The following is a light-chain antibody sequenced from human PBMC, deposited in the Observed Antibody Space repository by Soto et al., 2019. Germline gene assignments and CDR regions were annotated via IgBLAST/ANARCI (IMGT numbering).Light chain of an antibody. Sequence: QSVLTQPPSVSAAPGQKVTISCSGSSSNIGNNYVSWYQQLPGTAPKLLIYDNNKRPSGIPDRFSGSKSGTSATLGITGLQTGDEADYCCGTWDSSLSAHWVFGGGTKVTVL. CDR2: DNN. CDR1: SSNIGNNY. V-gene: IGLV1-51*01. J-gene: IGLJ3*02. CDR3: GTWDSSLSAHWV.